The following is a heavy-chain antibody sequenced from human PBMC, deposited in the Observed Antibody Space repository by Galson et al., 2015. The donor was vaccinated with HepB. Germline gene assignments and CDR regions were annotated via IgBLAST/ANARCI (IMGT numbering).Heavy chain of an antibody. D-gene: IGHD3-10*01. CDR3: AGSMVRSYYYGMDV. CDR2: IYSGGST. J-gene: IGHJ6*02. Sequence: SLRLSCAASGLTVSSNYMSWVRQAPGKGLEWVSVIYSGGSTYYADSVKGRFTISRDNSKNTLYLQMNSLRAEDTAVYYCAGSMVRSYYYGMDVWGQGTTVTVSS. CDR1: GLTVSSNY. V-gene: IGHV3-53*01.